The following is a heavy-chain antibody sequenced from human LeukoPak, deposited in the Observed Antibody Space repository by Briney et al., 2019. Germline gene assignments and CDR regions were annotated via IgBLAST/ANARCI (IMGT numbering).Heavy chain of an antibody. Sequence: GEALKISCKGSGYSFTDYWIVWVRQMPGEGLEGMGIIYPGDSDTRYSPSCQGQVTISADKSISTAYLQWSSLKASDTAIYYCARRSSSSSFDYWGQGALVTVSS. CDR3: ARRSSSSSFDY. CDR1: GYSFTDYW. V-gene: IGHV5-51*01. J-gene: IGHJ4*02. CDR2: IYPGDSDT. D-gene: IGHD6-6*01.